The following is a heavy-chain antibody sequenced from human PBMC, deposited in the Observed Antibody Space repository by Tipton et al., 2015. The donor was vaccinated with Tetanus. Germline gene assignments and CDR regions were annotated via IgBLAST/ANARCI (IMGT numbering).Heavy chain of an antibody. Sequence: GSLRLSCEASGFSVSGKSVSWVRQTPRKGLEGIAIQHSGGHTEDADSVKDRFTISRDNSKNMLYLAINTLRVEDTAMHYCARVVIGIRPRVYYFDSWGRGTLVTVSS. D-gene: IGHD6-6*01. CDR2: QHSGGHT. CDR1: GFSVSGKS. V-gene: IGHV3-66*01. CDR3: ARVVIGIRPRVYYFDS. J-gene: IGHJ4*02.